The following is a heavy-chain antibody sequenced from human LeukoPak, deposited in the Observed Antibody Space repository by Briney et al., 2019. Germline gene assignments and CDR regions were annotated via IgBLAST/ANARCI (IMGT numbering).Heavy chain of an antibody. CDR3: ARDLYGMDYFDC. CDR1: GFTVSSNY. V-gene: IGHV3-53*01. Sequence: GGSLGLSCAASGFTVSSNYMNWVRQAPGKGLEWVSAIYSGGRTYYADSVKGRFTISRDNSKNTLYLQMNSLRVEDTAVYYCARDLYGMDYFDCWGQGSLVTVSS. D-gene: IGHD1-26*01. CDR2: IYSGGRT. J-gene: IGHJ4*02.